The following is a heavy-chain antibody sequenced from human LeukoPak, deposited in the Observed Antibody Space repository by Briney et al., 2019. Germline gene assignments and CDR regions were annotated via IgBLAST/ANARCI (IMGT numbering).Heavy chain of an antibody. V-gene: IGHV1-18*01. D-gene: IGHD3-22*01. J-gene: IGHJ4*02. CDR2: ISAYNGNT. Sequence: ASVKVSCKASGYTFTSYGISWVRQAPGQGLEWMGWISAYNGNTNYAQKLQGRVTMTTDTSTSTAYMELRSLRSDDTAVYYCVRAEDSSGYVGFDYWGQGTLVTVSS. CDR3: VRAEDSSGYVGFDY. CDR1: GYTFTSYG.